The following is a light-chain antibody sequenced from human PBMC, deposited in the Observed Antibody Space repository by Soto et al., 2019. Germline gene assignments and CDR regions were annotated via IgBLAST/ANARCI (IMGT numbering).Light chain of an antibody. CDR3: GSYVGSSTSVV. J-gene: IGLJ2*01. Sequence: QSALTQPASVSGSPGQSITISCTGTSSDVGSYNLVSWYQQHPGKAPKLMIYEGSKRPSGVSNRFSGSKSGNTASLTISGLQAEDEADYYCGSYVGSSTSVVFGGGTKLTVL. CDR2: EGS. CDR1: SSDVGSYNL. V-gene: IGLV2-23*01.